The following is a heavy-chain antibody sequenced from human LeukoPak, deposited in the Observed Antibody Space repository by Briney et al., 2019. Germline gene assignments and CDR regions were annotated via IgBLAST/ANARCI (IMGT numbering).Heavy chain of an antibody. CDR3: ARGSGWLDY. V-gene: IGHV3-7*03. CDR1: GFSFSTHS. J-gene: IGHJ4*02. CDR2: INHDGSEK. Sequence: GGSPRLSCAASGFSFSTHSLTWVRQAPGKGLQWVATINHDGSEKDYVDSVKGRFTISRDNAENSLYLQLNSLRAEDTAIYYCARGSGWLDYWGQGTLVTVSS. D-gene: IGHD6-19*01.